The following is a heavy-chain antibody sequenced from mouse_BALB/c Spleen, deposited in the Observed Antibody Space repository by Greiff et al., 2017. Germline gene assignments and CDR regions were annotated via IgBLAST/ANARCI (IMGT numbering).Heavy chain of an antibody. Sequence: EVQLQQSGPGLVKPSQSLSLTCTVTGYSITSDYAWNWIRQFPGNKLEWMGYISYSGSTSYNPSLKSRISITRDTSKNQFFLQLNSVTTEDTATYYCARRGWLRRDYAMDYWGQGTSVTVSS. D-gene: IGHD2-2*01. CDR2: ISYSGST. J-gene: IGHJ4*01. CDR1: GYSITSDYA. CDR3: ARRGWLRRDYAMDY. V-gene: IGHV3-2*02.